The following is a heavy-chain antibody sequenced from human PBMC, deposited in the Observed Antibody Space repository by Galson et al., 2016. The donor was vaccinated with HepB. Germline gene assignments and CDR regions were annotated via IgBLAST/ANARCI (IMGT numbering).Heavy chain of an antibody. CDR3: ARENFWQLGQ. Sequence: SLRLSCAASGFSFSRYWMAWVRQAPGKGLEWLGNIRADGSENDYVGSVKGRFTMSRDNSQKSLFLQMTSLSSEDTAVYYWARENFWQLGQWGQGTLVTVPS. CDR1: GFSFSRYW. D-gene: IGHD6-6*01. J-gene: IGHJ4*02. CDR2: IRADGSEN. V-gene: IGHV3-7*03.